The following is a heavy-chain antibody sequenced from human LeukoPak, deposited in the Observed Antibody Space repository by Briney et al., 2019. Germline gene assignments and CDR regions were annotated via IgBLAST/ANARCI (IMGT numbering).Heavy chain of an antibody. D-gene: IGHD4-11*01. J-gene: IGHJ3*02. CDR3: ARDREAYSNPMKDGAFDI. V-gene: IGHV3-30*01. Sequence: PGGSLRLSCAASAFTFSSYAMYWVRQPPGRGRGWVAVISYDGSSKYSADSVKGRFTISRDNSKSTLLLQMNSLRADDTAVYYCARDREAYSNPMKDGAFDIWGQGTMVTVSS. CDR1: AFTFSSYA. CDR2: ISYDGSSK.